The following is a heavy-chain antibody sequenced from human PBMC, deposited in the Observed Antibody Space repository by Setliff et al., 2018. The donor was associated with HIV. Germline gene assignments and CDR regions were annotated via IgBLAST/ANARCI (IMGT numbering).Heavy chain of an antibody. CDR2: INTYNGNR. J-gene: IGHJ4*02. CDR3: ARSPPAKHHFDY. Sequence: ASVKVSCKASGCTFTNYGISWVRQAPGQGLEWMGWINTYNGNRHYAQNLQGRVTMTTDTSTSTAYMELRSLRSDDTAVYYCARSPPAKHHFDYWGQGTPVTVSS. CDR1: GCTFTNYG. V-gene: IGHV1-18*01.